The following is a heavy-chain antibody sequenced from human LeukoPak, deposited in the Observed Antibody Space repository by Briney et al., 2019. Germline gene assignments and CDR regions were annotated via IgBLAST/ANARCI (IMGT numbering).Heavy chain of an antibody. D-gene: IGHD3-10*01. CDR2: IYYSGST. CDR3: ARVGDRFSFDY. J-gene: IGHJ4*02. CDR1: GGSISSYY. V-gene: IGHV4-59*01. Sequence: PSETLSLTCTVSGGSISSYYWSWIRQPPGKGLEWIGYIYYSGSTNYNPSLKSRVTISVDTSKNQFSLKLSSVTAADTAVYYCARVGDRFSFDYWGQGTLVTVSS.